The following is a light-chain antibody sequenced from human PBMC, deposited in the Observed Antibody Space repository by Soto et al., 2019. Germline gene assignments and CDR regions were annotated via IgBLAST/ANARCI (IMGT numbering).Light chain of an antibody. CDR1: SSVVGSYNL. V-gene: IGLV2-23*02. CDR3: CSYAGSSTLRV. J-gene: IGLJ1*01. Sequence: QSVLTQPASVSGSPGQSITISCTGTSSVVGSYNLVSWYQQHPGKAPKLMIYEVSKRPSGVSNRFSGSKSGNTASLTISVLQAEDEADYYCCSYAGSSTLRVFGTGTKVTV. CDR2: EVS.